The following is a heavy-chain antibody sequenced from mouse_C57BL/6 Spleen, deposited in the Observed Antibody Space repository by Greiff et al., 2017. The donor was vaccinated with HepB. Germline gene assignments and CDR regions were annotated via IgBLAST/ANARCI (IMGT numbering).Heavy chain of an antibody. CDR2: IWSGGST. CDR3: ARREGYDPYYAMDY. CDR1: GFSLTSYG. D-gene: IGHD2-2*01. J-gene: IGHJ4*01. Sequence: VQLQESGPGLVQPSQSLSITCTVSGFSLTSYGVHWVRQSPGKGLEWLGVIWSGGSTDYNAAFISRLSISKDNSNSHVFFKMNSLQADDTAIYYCARREGYDPYYAMDYWGQGTSVTVSS. V-gene: IGHV2-2*01.